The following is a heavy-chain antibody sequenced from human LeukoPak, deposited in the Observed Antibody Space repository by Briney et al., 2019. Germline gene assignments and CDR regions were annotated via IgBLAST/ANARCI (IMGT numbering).Heavy chain of an antibody. D-gene: IGHD3-10*01. Sequence: GGSLRLSCAASGFTFSSYSMNWVRQAPGKGLEWVSSISSSSSYIYYADSVKGRFTISRDNAKNSLYLQMNSLRAEDTAVYYCARGPMVQGVITPRYWYFDLWGRGTLVTVSP. J-gene: IGHJ2*01. V-gene: IGHV3-21*01. CDR2: ISSSSSYI. CDR3: ARGPMVQGVITPRYWYFDL. CDR1: GFTFSSYS.